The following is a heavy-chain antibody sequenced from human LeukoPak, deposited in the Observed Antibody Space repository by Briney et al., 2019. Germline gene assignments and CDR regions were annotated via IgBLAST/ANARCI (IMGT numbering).Heavy chain of an antibody. J-gene: IGHJ4*02. CDR2: ITPSGST. CDR1: RGSFSGFF. CDR3: ARGPVLRYFDWLFPFDY. Sequence: TSETLSLTCAVHRGSFSGFFWTWVRQAPGKGLEWIGDITPSGSTNYNSSLKSRVTISVDTSKNQFSLKLSSVTAADTAVYYCARGPVLRYFDWLFPFDYWGQGTLVTVSS. D-gene: IGHD3-9*01. V-gene: IGHV4-34*01.